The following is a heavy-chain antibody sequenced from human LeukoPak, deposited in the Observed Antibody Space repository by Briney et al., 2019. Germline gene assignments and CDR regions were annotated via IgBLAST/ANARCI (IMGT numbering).Heavy chain of an antibody. CDR1: GYNFDRYG. Sequence: GASVKVSCKGSGYNFDRYGVNWVRQAPGQGLEWMGWISTYNGNTHYAQKLQGRVTMTTDTSTTTAYMELRSLRSDDTAVYYCTRDDPHSSGWDPDYWGQGTLVTVSS. CDR3: TRDDPHSSGWDPDY. J-gene: IGHJ4*02. V-gene: IGHV1-18*04. CDR2: ISTYNGNT. D-gene: IGHD6-19*01.